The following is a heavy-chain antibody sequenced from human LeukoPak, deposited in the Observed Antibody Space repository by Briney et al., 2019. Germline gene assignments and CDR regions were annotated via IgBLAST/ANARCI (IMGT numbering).Heavy chain of an antibody. CDR2: IYYSGST. J-gene: IGHJ5*02. CDR3: AGIILTGGWFDP. CDR1: GRSISSSSYY. D-gene: IGHD7-27*01. V-gene: IGHV4-39*01. Sequence: LDTLSLTCTVSGRSISSSSYYWGWIRQPPGRGLEWIGSIYYSGSTYYNPSLKSRVTISVDTSKNQFSLKLSSVTAADTAVYYCAGIILTGGWFDPWGQGTLVTVSS.